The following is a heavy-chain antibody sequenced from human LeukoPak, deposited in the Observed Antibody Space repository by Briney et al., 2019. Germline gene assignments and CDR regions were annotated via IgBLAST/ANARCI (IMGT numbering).Heavy chain of an antibody. V-gene: IGHV3-30*02. D-gene: IGHD3-10*01. J-gene: IGHJ4*02. CDR3: AKDFGGVVRGVTSAYFDY. CDR2: IRYDGSNK. CDR1: GFTFSSYG. Sequence: GGSLRLSCAASGFTFSSYGMHWVRQAPGKGLEWVAFIRYDGSNKYYADSVKGRFTISRDNSKNTLYLQMNSLRAEDTAVYYCAKDFGGVVRGVTSAYFDYWGQGTLVTVSS.